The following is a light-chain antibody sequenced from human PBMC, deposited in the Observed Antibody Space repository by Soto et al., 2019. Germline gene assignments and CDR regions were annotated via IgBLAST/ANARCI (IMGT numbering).Light chain of an antibody. CDR2: DAS. CDR3: QQYGSSMYT. CDR1: QSVSSSY. Sequence: EIVLTQSPATLSLSPGERATLSCVASQSVSSSYLAWYQQKPGLAPRLLIYDASSRATGIPDRFSGSGSGTDFTLTISRLEPEDFAVYYCQQYGSSMYTFGQGTKLEIK. V-gene: IGKV3D-20*01. J-gene: IGKJ2*01.